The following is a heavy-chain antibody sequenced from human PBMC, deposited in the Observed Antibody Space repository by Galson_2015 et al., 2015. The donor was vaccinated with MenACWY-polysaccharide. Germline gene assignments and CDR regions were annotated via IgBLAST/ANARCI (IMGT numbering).Heavy chain of an antibody. CDR1: GFTFSTYG. D-gene: IGHD4-23*01. CDR2: LDGSGANT. Sequence: SLRLSCAASGFTFSTYGMGWVRQAPGKGLEWVSTLDGSGANTYYADSVRGRFTISRDNSKKMLYLQMNSLRAEDTALYYCAKDAANSWFDSWGQGTLVIVSS. J-gene: IGHJ5*01. V-gene: IGHV3-23*01. CDR3: AKDAANSWFDS.